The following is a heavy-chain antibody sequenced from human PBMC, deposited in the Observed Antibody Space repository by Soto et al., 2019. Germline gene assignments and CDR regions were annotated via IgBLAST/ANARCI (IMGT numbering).Heavy chain of an antibody. CDR2: ISYAGNTP. D-gene: IGHD3-3*02. CDR3: AKVAWPSRISTPDVDL. J-gene: IGHJ5*02. Sequence: QVQLVESGGGVVQPGTTLRLSCAASGCTLSSYSIHWVRQAPGKGLDLVAVISYAGNTPFYGDSVKGRFMVSRDNSRNNLYVQLNNLQAEDPAVYYCAKVAWPSRISTPDVDLWGQGTLVTVSS. CDR1: GCTLSSYS. V-gene: IGHV3-30-3*01.